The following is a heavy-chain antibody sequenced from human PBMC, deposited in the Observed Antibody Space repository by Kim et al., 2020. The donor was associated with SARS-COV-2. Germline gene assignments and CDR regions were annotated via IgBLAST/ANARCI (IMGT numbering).Heavy chain of an antibody. V-gene: IGHV4-39*01. Sequence: SETLSLTCTVSGGSISSSSYYWGWIRQPPGKGLEWIGIMYYSGSTYYNPSLKSRVTISVDTSKNQFSLKLSSVTAADTAVYYCSMGDTSVYYDFWGQGTL. CDR1: GGSISSSSYY. D-gene: IGHD3-22*01. J-gene: IGHJ4*02. CDR3: SMGDTSVYYDF. CDR2: MYYSGST.